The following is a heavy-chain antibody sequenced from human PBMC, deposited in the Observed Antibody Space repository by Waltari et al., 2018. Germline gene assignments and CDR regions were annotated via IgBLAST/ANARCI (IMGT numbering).Heavy chain of an antibody. D-gene: IGHD3-3*01. CDR1: GFTFNTYW. Sequence: EVQVVESGGGLAQPGGSLRLSCAASGFTFNTYWMHWVRQAPGKGLVWVSHISSYGNIANYADSVKGRFTISRDNAKNTLFLQMNSLRVEDTAVYYCTTSHNYTTFDIWGQGTVVTVSS. CDR3: TTSHNYTTFDI. V-gene: IGHV3-74*01. J-gene: IGHJ3*02. CDR2: ISSYGNIA.